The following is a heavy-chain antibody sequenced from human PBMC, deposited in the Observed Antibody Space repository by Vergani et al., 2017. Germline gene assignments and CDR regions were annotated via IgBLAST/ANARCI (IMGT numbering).Heavy chain of an antibody. J-gene: IGHJ6*03. Sequence: QVQLQESGPGLVKPSETLSLTCTVSGGSISSYYWSWIRQPAGKGLEWIGHIYTSGSTNYNPSLKSRVTMSVDTSKNQFSLNLSSVTAADTAVYYCARGLWGSGGSGYYFGDCYYSYMDVWGKGTTVTVSS. CDR3: ARGLWGSGGSGYYFGDCYYSYMDV. CDR2: IYTSGST. D-gene: IGHD2-15*01. CDR1: GGSISSYY. V-gene: IGHV4-4*07.